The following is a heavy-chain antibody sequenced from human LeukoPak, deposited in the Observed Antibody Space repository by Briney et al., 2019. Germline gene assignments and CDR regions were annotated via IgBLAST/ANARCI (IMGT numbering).Heavy chain of an antibody. CDR1: RFTFSDYY. V-gene: IGHV3-11*03. D-gene: IGHD1-14*01. J-gene: IGHJ4*02. CDR3: ARTIRNPEA. Sequence: LGGSLRLSCAASRFTFSDYYMTSIRQAPGQGLDLVSYISTRSTFTSYADSVKGRFTISRDDAKNSLYLQMNSLRAEDTAVYYCARTIRNPEAWGQGTLVTVSS. CDR2: ISTRSTFT.